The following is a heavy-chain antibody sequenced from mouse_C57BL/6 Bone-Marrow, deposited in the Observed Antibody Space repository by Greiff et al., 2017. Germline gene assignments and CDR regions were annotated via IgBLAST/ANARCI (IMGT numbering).Heavy chain of an antibody. D-gene: IGHD2-4*01. Sequence: QVQLQQSGAELVKPGASVKLSCKASGYTFTNYWMHWVKQRPGQGLEWIGMMHPNGGSPDYNEKFKSEATLSVDKSSRTAYMELSSLTSEDSAVYYCARSYDYGDYTWDYWGQGTAVTVSS. J-gene: IGHJ4*01. CDR3: ARSYDYGDYTWDY. CDR2: MHPNGGSP. V-gene: IGHV1-64*01. CDR1: GYTFTNYW.